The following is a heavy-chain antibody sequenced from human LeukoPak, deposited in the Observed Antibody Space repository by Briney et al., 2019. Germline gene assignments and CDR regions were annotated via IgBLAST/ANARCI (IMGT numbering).Heavy chain of an antibody. J-gene: IGHJ3*01. CDR2: TFYTGRI. CDR1: GDSIILNIYW. Sequence: PSETLSLTCTVSGDSIILNIYWWAWVRLPPGKGLEWIGATFYTGRIFYRSSLKSRVTISVDTSKNQSSLDLSSATAADTAVYYCARRRHNFDFYDVWGQGTRVTVSS. V-gene: IGHV4-39*01. D-gene: IGHD3/OR15-3a*01. CDR3: ARRRHNFDFYDV.